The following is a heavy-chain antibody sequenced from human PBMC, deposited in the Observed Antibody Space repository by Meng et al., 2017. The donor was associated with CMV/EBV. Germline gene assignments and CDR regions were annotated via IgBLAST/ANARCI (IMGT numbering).Heavy chain of an antibody. V-gene: IGHV1-2*02. D-gene: IGHD1-1*01. J-gene: IGHJ4*02. CDR1: GYRFSDHY. CDR3: VRDHNWGPDY. Sequence: VQLLQPGAEVNSPGASVKVSCQTSGYRFSDHYMHWVRQAPGQGLEWMGWIYPNSGGTHYAQKFQDRVTMTRDTSISTVYMELSRLTSDDTAVYYCVRDHNWGPDYWGQGTLVTVSS. CDR2: IYPNSGGT.